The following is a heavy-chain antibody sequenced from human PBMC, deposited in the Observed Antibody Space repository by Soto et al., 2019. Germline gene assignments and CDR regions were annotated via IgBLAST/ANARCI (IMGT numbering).Heavy chain of an antibody. V-gene: IGHV3-21*01. CDR2: ISSSDTYI. CDR3: ASSPSFTSPVDY. J-gene: IGHJ4*02. CDR1: GFAFNSYT. Sequence: EVQLVESGGGLVKPGGSLRLSCAASGFAFNSYTMKWVRRAPGKELEWVSSISSSDTYIYYAASVKGRFTISRDNAKNSLYLQMNSLRAEDTAVYYCASSPSFTSPVDYWGQGTQVTVSS.